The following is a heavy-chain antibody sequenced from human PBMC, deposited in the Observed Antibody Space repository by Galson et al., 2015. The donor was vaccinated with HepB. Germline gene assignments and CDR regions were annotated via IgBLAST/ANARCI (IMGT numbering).Heavy chain of an antibody. J-gene: IGHJ3*02. V-gene: IGHV1-18*04. CDR1: GYTFTSYG. CDR2: ISAYNGNT. Sequence: SVKASCKASGYTFTSYGISWVRQAPGQGLEWMGWISAYNGNTNYAQKLQGRVTMTTDTSTSTAYMELRSLRSDDTAVYYCARPAMITFGGVIALSAFDIWGQGTMVTVSS. D-gene: IGHD3-16*02. CDR3: ARPAMITFGGVIALSAFDI.